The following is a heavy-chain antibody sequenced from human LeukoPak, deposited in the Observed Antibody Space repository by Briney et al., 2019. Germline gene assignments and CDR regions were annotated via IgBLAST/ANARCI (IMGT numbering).Heavy chain of an antibody. V-gene: IGHV1-8*01. CDR2: MNPNSGNT. CDR1: GYTFTSYD. D-gene: IGHD2-15*01. CDR3: ARGPRYCRGGSCYSEPAEYFQH. J-gene: IGHJ1*01. Sequence: ASVKVSCKASGYTFTSYDINWVRQATGQGLEWMGWMNPNSGNTGYAQKFQGRVTMTRNTSISTAYMELSSLRSEDTAVYYCARGPRYCRGGSCYSEPAEYFQHWGQGTLVTVSS.